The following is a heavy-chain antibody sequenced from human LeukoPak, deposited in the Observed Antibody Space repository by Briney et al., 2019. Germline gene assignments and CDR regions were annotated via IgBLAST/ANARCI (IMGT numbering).Heavy chain of an antibody. Sequence: GGSLRLSCAASGFTVSSNYMSWVRQAPGKGLEWVSAISGGGGSTYYADSVKGRFTISRDNSKNTLYLQMNSLRAEDTAVYYCAKDGYGDYAYYFDYWGQGTLVTVSS. CDR2: ISGGGGST. D-gene: IGHD4-17*01. CDR1: GFTVSSNY. CDR3: AKDGYGDYAYYFDY. J-gene: IGHJ4*02. V-gene: IGHV3-23*01.